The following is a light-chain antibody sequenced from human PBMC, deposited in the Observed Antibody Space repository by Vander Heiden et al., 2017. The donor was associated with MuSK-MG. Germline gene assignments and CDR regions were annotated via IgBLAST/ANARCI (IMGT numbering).Light chain of an antibody. CDR1: QSVSSY. J-gene: IGKJ4*01. CDR3: QQRSNWPPGLT. Sequence: EIVLTQSPATLSLSPGERATLSCRASQSVSSYLAWYQQKPGQAPRLLIYDASNRATGIPARFSGSGSGTDFTLTISSLGPEDFAVYYCQQRSNWPPGLTFGGGTKVEI. V-gene: IGKV3-11*01. CDR2: DAS.